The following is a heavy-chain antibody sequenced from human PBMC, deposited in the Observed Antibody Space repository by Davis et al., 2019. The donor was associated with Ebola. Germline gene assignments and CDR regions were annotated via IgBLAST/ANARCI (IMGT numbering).Heavy chain of an antibody. J-gene: IGHJ4*02. CDR1: GITFSSNA. CDR2: ISYDGNDK. CDR3: AKSSMTGWY. Sequence: GESLKISCAASGITFSSNAMHWVRQAPGKGLEWVAVISYDGNDKYYADSVKGRFTISTDNSKNTLYLQMSSLRVEGTAVYYCAKSSMTGWYWGQGTLVTVSS. V-gene: IGHV3-30*18. D-gene: IGHD1-14*01.